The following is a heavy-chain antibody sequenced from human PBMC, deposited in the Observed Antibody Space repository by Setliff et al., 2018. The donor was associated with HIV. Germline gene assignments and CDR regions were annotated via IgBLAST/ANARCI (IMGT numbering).Heavy chain of an antibody. CDR2: IHPSGGST. J-gene: IGHJ3*02. V-gene: IGHV1-46*01. CDR1: GYTFTSYY. CDR3: ARDLGSEQWLPDAFDI. Sequence: ASVKVSCKASGYTFTSYYIHWVRQAPGQGLEWMGVIHPSGGSTSYAQSFQDRVTMTRDTSTSTVYMELSSLRSEDTAVYYCARDLGSEQWLPDAFDICGQGTMVTVSS. D-gene: IGHD6-19*01.